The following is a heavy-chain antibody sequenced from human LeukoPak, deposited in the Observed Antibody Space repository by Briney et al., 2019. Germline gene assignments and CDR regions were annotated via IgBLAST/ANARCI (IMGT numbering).Heavy chain of an antibody. CDR1: GFTFSRYS. Sequence: GGSLRLSCSATGFTFSRYSMLWVRQAPGKGLEYVSGIRSDGGGAKYADSLNGRFTISRDNSKNTLYLQMRSLRAEDTAVYYCARGYSGYFYYWGQGTLVTVSS. D-gene: IGHD5-12*01. J-gene: IGHJ4*02. CDR3: ARGYSGYFYY. V-gene: IGHV3-64D*09. CDR2: IRSDGGGA.